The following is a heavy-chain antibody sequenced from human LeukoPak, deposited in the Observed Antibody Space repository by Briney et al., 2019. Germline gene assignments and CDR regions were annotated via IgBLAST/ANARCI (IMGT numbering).Heavy chain of an antibody. CDR1: GFTFSDYY. Sequence: GGSLRLSCAASGFTFSDYYMNWIRQAPGKGLEWIAYIGISDNTIYYADSVKGRFTISRDNTKNLVYLQMNSLRAEDTAVYYCARDPGWYYFDYWGQGTLVTVSS. CDR3: ARDPGWYYFDY. J-gene: IGHJ4*02. D-gene: IGHD2-15*01. V-gene: IGHV3-11*01. CDR2: IGISDNTI.